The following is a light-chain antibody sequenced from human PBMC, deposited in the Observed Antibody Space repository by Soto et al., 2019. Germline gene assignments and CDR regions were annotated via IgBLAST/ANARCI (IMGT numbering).Light chain of an antibody. Sequence: DIQMTQSPSSLSASVGDRVTLTCRASQDISQYLAWYQQRPGKVPKLLIYYASTLQSGVPSRFSGSGSGTEFTLTISSLQPEDVATYYCLKYTKDAPGTFGQGTKV. CDR1: QDISQY. CDR3: LKYTKDAPGT. J-gene: IGKJ1*01. CDR2: YAS. V-gene: IGKV1-27*01.